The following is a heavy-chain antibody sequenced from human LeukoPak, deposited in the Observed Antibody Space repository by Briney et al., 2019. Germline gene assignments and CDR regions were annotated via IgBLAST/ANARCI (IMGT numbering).Heavy chain of an antibody. D-gene: IGHD6-13*01. CDR2: ISSSSSSTI. Sequence: GGSLRLSCAASGFTFSSYSMNWVRQAPGKGLEWVSYISSSSSSTIYYADSVKGRFTISRDNAKNSLYLQMNSLRAEDTAVYYCARDSLTQGDVDSSWSRKSDYWGQGTLVTVSS. V-gene: IGHV3-48*04. J-gene: IGHJ4*02. CDR1: GFTFSSYS. CDR3: ARDSLTQGDVDSSWSRKSDY.